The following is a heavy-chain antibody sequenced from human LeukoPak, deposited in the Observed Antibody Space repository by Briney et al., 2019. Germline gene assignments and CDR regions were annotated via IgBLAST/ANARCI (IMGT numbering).Heavy chain of an antibody. D-gene: IGHD2-2*01. Sequence: PSETLSLTCAVYGGSFRGYYWSWIRQPPGKGLEWIGEINHSGSTNYNPSLKSRVTISLDTSMKKFSLTLNSVTAADTAVYYCASTERCSTTCPLDYWGQGTLVTVSS. V-gene: IGHV4-34*01. CDR2: INHSGST. J-gene: IGHJ4*02. CDR1: GGSFRGYY. CDR3: ASTERCSTTCPLDY.